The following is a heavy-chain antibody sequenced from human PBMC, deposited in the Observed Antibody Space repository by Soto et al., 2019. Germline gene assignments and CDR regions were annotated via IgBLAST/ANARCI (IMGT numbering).Heavy chain of an antibody. D-gene: IGHD2-8*01. CDR3: ARVVHCTNGVCHPYFDY. V-gene: IGHV4-34*01. CDR1: GGPFSGYY. J-gene: IGHJ4*02. Sequence: SETLSLTCAVYGGPFSGYYWSWIRQPPGKGLEWIGEINHSGSTNYNPSLKSRVTISVDTSKNQFSLKLSSVTAADTAVYYCARVVHCTNGVCHPYFDYWGQGTLVTVSS. CDR2: INHSGST.